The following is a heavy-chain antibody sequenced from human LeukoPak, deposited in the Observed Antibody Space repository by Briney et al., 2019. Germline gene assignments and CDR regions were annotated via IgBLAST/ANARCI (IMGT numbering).Heavy chain of an antibody. CDR2: IYPGDSDT. V-gene: IGHV5-51*01. J-gene: IGHJ4*02. CDR3: ARFSVGGTYYPNY. Sequence: GESLKISCKGSGYRFSTYWIAWVRQMPGKGLEWMGIIYPGDSDTRYSPSFQGQVTISADKSISTAYLQWSSLKASDTAMYYCARFSVGGTYYPNYWGQGTLVSVSS. D-gene: IGHD1-26*01. CDR1: GYRFSTYW.